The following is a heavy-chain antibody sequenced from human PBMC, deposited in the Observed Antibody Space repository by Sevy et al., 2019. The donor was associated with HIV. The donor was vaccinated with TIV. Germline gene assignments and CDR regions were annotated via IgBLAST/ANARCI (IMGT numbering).Heavy chain of an antibody. CDR3: AREIYCSGGSGYWDYYYGMDV. Sequence: GGSLRLSCAASGFTFSSYAMHWVRQAPGKGLEWVAVISYDGSNKYYADSVKGRFTISRDNSKNTLYLQMNSLRAEDTAVYYCAREIYCSGGSGYWDYYYGMDVWGQGTTVTVSS. V-gene: IGHV3-30-3*01. J-gene: IGHJ6*02. CDR1: GFTFSSYA. D-gene: IGHD2-15*01. CDR2: ISYDGSNK.